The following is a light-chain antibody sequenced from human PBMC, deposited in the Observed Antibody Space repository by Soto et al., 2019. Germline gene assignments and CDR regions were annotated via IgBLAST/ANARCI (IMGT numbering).Light chain of an antibody. CDR2: DAS. CDR3: QQFSSAPLT. J-gene: IGKJ4*01. CDR1: QSISSW. Sequence: DIQMTQSPSTLSASVGDRVTITCRASQSISSWLAWYQQKPGKAPKLLIYDASSLESGVPSRFSGSGSGTDFTLTISRLEPEDFAVYFCQQFSSAPLTFGGGTKVEI. V-gene: IGKV1-5*01.